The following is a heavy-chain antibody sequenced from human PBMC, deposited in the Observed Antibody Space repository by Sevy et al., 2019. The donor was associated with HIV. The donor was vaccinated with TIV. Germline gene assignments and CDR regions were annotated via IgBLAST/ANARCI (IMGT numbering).Heavy chain of an antibody. CDR1: GYTFTTYG. CDR2: ISPYTGNT. Sequence: ASVKVSCKASGYTFTTYGISWIRQAPGQGLEWMGWISPYTGNTNYTQKFQDRVILTTDTSTGTAYLELGSLRSYDTAVYFCAGDSPFYYGAGSRVPLFDRWGQGTLVTVSS. V-gene: IGHV1-18*04. D-gene: IGHD3-10*01. J-gene: IGHJ4*02. CDR3: AGDSPFYYGAGSRVPLFDR.